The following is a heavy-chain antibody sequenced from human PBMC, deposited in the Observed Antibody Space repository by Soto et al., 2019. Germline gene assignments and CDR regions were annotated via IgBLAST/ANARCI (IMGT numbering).Heavy chain of an antibody. Sequence: PGESLKISCKAIGYTFTNYWISWVRQTPGKGLEWMGIIFPGDSDTRYNPSFEGQVTVSVDKSISTAYLQWSSLQASDTAIYYCARLPPPTYCSGSTCSGYWGQGTLVTVSS. CDR1: GYTFTNYW. CDR3: ARLPPPTYCSGSTCSGY. D-gene: IGHD2-15*01. CDR2: IFPGDSDT. J-gene: IGHJ4*02. V-gene: IGHV5-51*01.